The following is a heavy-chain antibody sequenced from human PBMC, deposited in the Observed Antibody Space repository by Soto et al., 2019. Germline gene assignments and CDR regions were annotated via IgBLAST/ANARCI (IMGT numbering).Heavy chain of an antibody. CDR3: AREIEVGWYFDL. V-gene: IGHV1-69*08. D-gene: IGHD2-15*01. CDR2: IIPILGIA. CDR1: GGTFSSYT. Sequence: QVQLVQSGAEVKKPGSSVKVSCQASGGTFSSYTISWVRQAPGQGLEWMGRIIPILGIANYAQKFQGRVTITADKATSTAYMELSSLRSEDTAVYYCAREIEVGWYFDLWGRGTLVTVSS. J-gene: IGHJ2*01.